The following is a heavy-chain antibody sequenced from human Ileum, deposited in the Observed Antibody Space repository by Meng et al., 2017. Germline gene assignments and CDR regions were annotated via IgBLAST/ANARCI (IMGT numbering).Heavy chain of an antibody. V-gene: IGHV4-34*01. CDR3: ASVELSTVTRLDS. J-gene: IGHJ4*02. D-gene: IGHD4-17*01. CDR2: INPGGRT. Sequence: QVQLQQWGAGRVKPAENLSRTGAVYRGSFSGSYWTWIRQPPGKGLEWIGEINPGGRTVYNPSLKSRVTISIDTSKNQFSLKLTSVTAADTAVYFCASVELSTVTRLDSWGPGTLVTVSS. CDR1: RGSFSGSY.